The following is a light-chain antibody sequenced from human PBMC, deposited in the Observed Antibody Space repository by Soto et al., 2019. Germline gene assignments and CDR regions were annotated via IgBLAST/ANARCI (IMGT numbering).Light chain of an antibody. J-gene: IGKJ1*01. V-gene: IGKV1-39*01. CDR2: AAS. CDR3: QQSYSTPPGT. CDR1: QGIGNA. Sequence: DIQMTQTPSSLSASVGDRVTITCRASQGIGNALGWYQQKPGKPPKVLIYAASSLQSGVPSRFSGSGSGTDFTLTISSLQPEDFATYYCQQSYSTPPGTFGQGTKVDIK.